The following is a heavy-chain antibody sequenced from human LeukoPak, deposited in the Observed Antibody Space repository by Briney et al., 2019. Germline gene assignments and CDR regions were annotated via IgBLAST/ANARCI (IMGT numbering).Heavy chain of an antibody. V-gene: IGHV3-53*01. CDR3: VRGDYGDYTLFDY. D-gene: IGHD4-17*01. CDR1: VFTVSSNY. Sequence: GGSLRLSCAPSVFTVSSNYMSWVRQAPGKGLEWVSVIYSGGSTYYADSAKGRFTISRDNSKNTLYLQMNSLRAEDTAVYYCVRGDYGDYTLFDYWGQGTLVTVSS. CDR2: IYSGGST. J-gene: IGHJ4*02.